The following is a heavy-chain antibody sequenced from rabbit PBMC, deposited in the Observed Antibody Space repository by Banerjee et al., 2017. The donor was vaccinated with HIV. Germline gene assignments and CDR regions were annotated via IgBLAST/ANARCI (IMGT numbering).Heavy chain of an antibody. V-gene: IGHV1S47*01. Sequence: QEQLVESGGGLVQPGGSLTLSCKGSGFDFNTNGISWVRQAPGKGLEWIGYIDPGFGSTYYASWVNGRFTISSHNAQNTLYLQLNSLTAADTAAYFCVRSSVATMTMVMSAGRSYSYYFPLWGPGTLVTVS. D-gene: IGHD2-1*01. CDR3: VRSSVATMTMVMSAGRSYSYYFPL. CDR2: IDPGFGST. CDR1: GFDFNTNG. J-gene: IGHJ4*01.